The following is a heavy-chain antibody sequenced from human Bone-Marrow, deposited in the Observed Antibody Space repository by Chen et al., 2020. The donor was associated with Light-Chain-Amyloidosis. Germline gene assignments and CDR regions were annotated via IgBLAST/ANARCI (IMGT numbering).Heavy chain of an antibody. CDR1: GFNFSSFG. J-gene: IGHJ4*02. CDR3: TRKGDYFDF. Sequence: EVQLAESGGGLVQPGGSLRLSCATSGFNFSSFGMSWVRQAPGKGLEWVSTGSGSTVSTYNAGAVKGRFIISRDNSKSTLYLQMNSLRAGDTAVYFCTRKGDYFDFWGQGSLVTVSS. V-gene: IGHV3-23*04. CDR2: GSGSTVST. D-gene: IGHD3-16*01.